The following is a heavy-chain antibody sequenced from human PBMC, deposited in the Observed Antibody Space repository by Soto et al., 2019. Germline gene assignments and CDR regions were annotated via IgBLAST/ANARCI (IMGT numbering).Heavy chain of an antibody. Sequence: SETLSLTCTVSGGSISSGDYYWSWIRQPPGKGLEWIGNIHYSGSTYYNPSLKSRVTISLDTSKNQFSLKLSSVTAADTAVYYCAREDRDGYNYGRGGWFDTWGQGTLVTVSS. CDR2: IHYSGST. V-gene: IGHV4-30-4*01. CDR1: GGSISSGDYY. CDR3: AREDRDGYNYGRGGWFDT. D-gene: IGHD5-12*01. J-gene: IGHJ5*02.